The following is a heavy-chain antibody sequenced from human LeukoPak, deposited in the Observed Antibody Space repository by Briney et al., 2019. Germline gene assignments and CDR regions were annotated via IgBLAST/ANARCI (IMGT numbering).Heavy chain of an antibody. D-gene: IGHD4-23*01. CDR1: GFTFSSYA. Sequence: GRSLRLSCAASGFTFSSYAMHWVRQAPGKGLEWVAVISYDGSNKYYADSVKGRFTISRDNSKNTLYLQMNSLRAEDTAAYYCASLPGGSLDYWGQGTLVTVSS. CDR3: ASLPGGSLDY. V-gene: IGHV3-30-3*01. J-gene: IGHJ4*02. CDR2: ISYDGSNK.